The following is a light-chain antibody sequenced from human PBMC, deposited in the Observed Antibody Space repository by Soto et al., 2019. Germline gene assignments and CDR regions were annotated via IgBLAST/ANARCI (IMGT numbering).Light chain of an antibody. CDR2: EVS. Sequence: QSVLTQPASVSGSPGQSITISCTGTSSDVGRYNHVSWYQHHPGKAPKLIISEVSNRPSGVSNRFSGSKSGYTASLTISGLQSEDEADYYCNSHTSGDFRGFGTGTKLTVL. V-gene: IGLV2-14*01. CDR3: NSHTSGDFRG. CDR1: SSDVGRYNH. J-gene: IGLJ1*01.